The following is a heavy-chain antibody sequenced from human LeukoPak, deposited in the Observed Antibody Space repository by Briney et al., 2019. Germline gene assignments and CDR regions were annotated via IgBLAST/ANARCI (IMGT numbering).Heavy chain of an antibody. Sequence: GASVKVSCKAPGYTFTSYGISWVRQAPGQGLEWMGWISAYNGNTNYAQKLQGRVTMTTDTSTSTAYMELRSLRSDDTAVYYCARTDYDFWSGYLRYYYYYMDVWGKGTTVTVSS. D-gene: IGHD3-3*01. J-gene: IGHJ6*03. CDR3: ARTDYDFWSGYLRYYYYYMDV. CDR1: GYTFTSYG. V-gene: IGHV1-18*01. CDR2: ISAYNGNT.